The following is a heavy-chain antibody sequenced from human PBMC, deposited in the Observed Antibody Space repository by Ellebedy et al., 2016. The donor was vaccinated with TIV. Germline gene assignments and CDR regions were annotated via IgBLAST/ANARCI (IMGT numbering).Heavy chain of an antibody. Sequence: GESLKISXAASGFTFSSYWMSWVRQAPGKGLEWVANIKQDGSEKYYVDSVKGRFTISRDNAKNSLYLQMNSLRAEDTAVYYCARDLGYYGMDVWGQGTTVTVSS. V-gene: IGHV3-7*03. CDR1: GFTFSSYW. J-gene: IGHJ6*02. CDR2: IKQDGSEK. D-gene: IGHD7-27*01. CDR3: ARDLGYYGMDV.